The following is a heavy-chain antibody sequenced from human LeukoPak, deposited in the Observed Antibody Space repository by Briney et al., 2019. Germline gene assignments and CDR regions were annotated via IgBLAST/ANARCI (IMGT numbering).Heavy chain of an antibody. Sequence: GGSLRLSCAASGFAFSNSWMSWARQALGKGLECVANIKPDGTEKYYVDSVKGRFTISRDNAKNSLYLQMSSLRAEDTAVYYCASGNSFDYWGQGTLVTVSS. D-gene: IGHD1-26*01. CDR3: ASGNSFDY. V-gene: IGHV3-7*01. J-gene: IGHJ4*02. CDR2: IKPDGTEK. CDR1: GFAFSNSW.